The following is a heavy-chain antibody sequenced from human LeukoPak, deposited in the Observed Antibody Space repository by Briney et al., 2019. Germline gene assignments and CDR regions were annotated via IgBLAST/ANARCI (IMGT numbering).Heavy chain of an antibody. D-gene: IGHD4-17*01. CDR3: AKDRDDSGDYVFDH. J-gene: IGHJ4*02. CDR2: IGRSGHFT. Sequence: GGSLRLSCAASGFTFRICVMSWVRQAPGEGLEWVSVIGRSGHFTNYADPVKGRFTISRDNSKDTLSLQMSSLRAEDTAIYYCAKDRDDSGDYVFDHWGQGILVTVSS. V-gene: IGHV3-23*01. CDR1: GFTFRICV.